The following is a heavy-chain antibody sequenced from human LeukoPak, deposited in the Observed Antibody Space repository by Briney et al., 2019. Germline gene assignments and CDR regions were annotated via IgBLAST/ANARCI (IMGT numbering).Heavy chain of an antibody. CDR2: ITRSSTYI. CDR3: ARDPYSGSYGGYYYYYMDV. CDR1: GFTFSTYN. V-gene: IGHV3-21*01. D-gene: IGHD1-26*01. J-gene: IGHJ6*03. Sequence: PGGSLRLSCAASGFTFSTYNMNWVRQAPGKWLEWVSSITRSSTYIYYADSVKGRFTISRDNAKNSLYLQMNSLRDEDTAVYYCARDPYSGSYGGYYYYYMDVWGKGTTVTISS.